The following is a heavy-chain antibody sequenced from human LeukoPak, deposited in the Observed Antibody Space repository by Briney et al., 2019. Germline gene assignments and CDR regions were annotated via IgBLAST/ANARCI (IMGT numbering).Heavy chain of an antibody. CDR3: VREYHDYGDSDAFDI. D-gene: IGHD4-17*01. CDR1: GFTFSGYG. Sequence: GGSLRLSRVASGFTFSGYGVSWVRQAPGKGLEWVSYISNSGSTIYYADSVKGRFTISRDNAKNSLYLQMNSLRAEDTAVDYCVREYHDYGDSDAFDIWGQGTMVTVS. J-gene: IGHJ3*02. CDR2: ISNSGSTI. V-gene: IGHV3-48*03.